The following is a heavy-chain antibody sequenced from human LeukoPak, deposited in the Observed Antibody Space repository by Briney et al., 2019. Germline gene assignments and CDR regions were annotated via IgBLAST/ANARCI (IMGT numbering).Heavy chain of an antibody. V-gene: IGHV1-69*04. J-gene: IGHJ4*02. CDR2: IIPILGIA. Sequence: SVKVSCKASGGTFSSYAISWVRQAPGQGLEWMGRIIPILGIANYAQKFQGRVTMTRDTSTSTVYMELSSLRSEDTAVYYCALGGEPRYFDYWGQGTLVTVSS. CDR3: ALGGEPRYFDY. D-gene: IGHD3-16*01. CDR1: GGTFSSYA.